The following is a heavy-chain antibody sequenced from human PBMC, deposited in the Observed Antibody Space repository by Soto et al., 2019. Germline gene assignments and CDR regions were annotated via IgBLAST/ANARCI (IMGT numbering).Heavy chain of an antibody. D-gene: IGHD5-18*01. CDR2: INSDGSSR. J-gene: IGHJ6*02. CDR1: GFTFSNYW. CDR3: ARDLYSYGYYDYGMDV. V-gene: IGHV3-74*01. Sequence: GGSLRLSCAASGFTFSNYWMHWVRQAPGKGLVWVSRINSDGSSRSYADSVKGRFTISRDNAKNTLYLQMNSLRGEDTAVYYCARDLYSYGYYDYGMDVWGQGTTVTVSS.